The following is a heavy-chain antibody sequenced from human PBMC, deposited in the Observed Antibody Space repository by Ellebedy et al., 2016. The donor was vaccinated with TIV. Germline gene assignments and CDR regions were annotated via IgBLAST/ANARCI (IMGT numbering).Heavy chain of an antibody. CDR2: IVVGSGST. CDR1: GFTFSSSA. CDR3: TATGKYGDDNFAY. J-gene: IGHJ4*02. V-gene: IGHV1-58*02. Sequence: AASVKVSCKASGFTFSSSAMQWARQTRGQRLEWIGWIVVGSGSTNYAQEFQERVTITRDLSTRTAYMELSSLRPHDTAVYYCTATGKYGDDNFAYWGQGTLVTVSS. D-gene: IGHD4-17*01.